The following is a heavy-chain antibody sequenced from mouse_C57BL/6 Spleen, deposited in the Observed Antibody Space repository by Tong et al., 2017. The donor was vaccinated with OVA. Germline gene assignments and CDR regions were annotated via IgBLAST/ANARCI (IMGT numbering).Heavy chain of an antibody. CDR2: INPYNGGT. CDR3: ARDYTPFAY. D-gene: IGHD2-12*01. Sequence: EVQLQESGPVLVKPGASVKMSCKASGYTFTDYYMNWVKQSHGKSLEWIGVINPYNGGTSYNQKFKGKATLTVDKSSSTAYMELNSLTSEDSAVYYCARDYTPFAYWGQGTLVTVSA. J-gene: IGHJ3*01. CDR1: GYTFTDYY. V-gene: IGHV1-19*01.